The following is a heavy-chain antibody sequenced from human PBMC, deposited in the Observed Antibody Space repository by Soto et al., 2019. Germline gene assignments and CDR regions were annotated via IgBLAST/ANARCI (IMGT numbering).Heavy chain of an antibody. J-gene: IGHJ5*02. CDR3: ARSGYGSGSYHRGNWFDP. Sequence: ETLSLTCAVYGGSFSGYYWSWIRQPPGKGLEWIGEINHSGSTNYNPSLKSRVTISVDTSKNQFSLKLSSVTAADTAVYYCARSGYGSGSYHRGNWFDPWGQGTLVTVSS. D-gene: IGHD3-10*01. CDR1: GGSFSGYY. V-gene: IGHV4-34*01. CDR2: INHSGST.